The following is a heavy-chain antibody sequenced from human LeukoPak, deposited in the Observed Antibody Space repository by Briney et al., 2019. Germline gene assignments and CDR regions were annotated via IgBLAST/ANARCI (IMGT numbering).Heavy chain of an antibody. D-gene: IGHD3-9*01. CDR3: ARDRLHYDSLTGYPAD. CDR1: GFTFSSYG. Sequence: GGSLRLSRAASGFTFSSYGMHWVRQAPGKGLEWVAVIWYDGSNKYYADSVKGRFTISRDNSKNTLYLQMNSLRAEDTAVYYCARDRLHYDSLTGYPADWGQGTLVTVSS. J-gene: IGHJ4*02. CDR2: IWYDGSNK. V-gene: IGHV3-33*01.